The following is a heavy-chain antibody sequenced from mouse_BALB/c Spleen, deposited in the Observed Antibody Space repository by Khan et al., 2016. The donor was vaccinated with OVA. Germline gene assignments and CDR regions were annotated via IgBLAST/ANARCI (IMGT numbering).Heavy chain of an antibody. V-gene: IGHV2-2*02. CDR3: ARNYDYDEGLAY. Sequence: QVQLQESGPGLVQPSQTLSITCTVSGYSLTSYGVHWVRQSPGKGLEWLGVIWSGGSTDYNEAFISRLSISKDNTTSQVFFKMNSLQGNDTAIYYCARNYDYDEGLAYWGQGTLVTVSA. CDR2: IWSGGST. CDR1: GYSLTSYG. D-gene: IGHD2-4*01. J-gene: IGHJ3*01.